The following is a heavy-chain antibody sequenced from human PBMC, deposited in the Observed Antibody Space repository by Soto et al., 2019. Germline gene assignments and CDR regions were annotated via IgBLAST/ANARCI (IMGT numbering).Heavy chain of an antibody. V-gene: IGHV1-18*01. J-gene: IGHJ4*02. CDR2: ISAYNGNT. CDR3: ARDGRNGGYFDY. Sequence: GASVTVSCKASGYTFTSYGFNRVRKAPGQGLEWMGWISAYNGNTNYAQKLQGRVTMTTDTSTSTAYMELRSLRSDDTAVYYCARDGRNGGYFDYWGQGTLVTVSS. D-gene: IGHD2-8*01. CDR1: GYTFTSYG.